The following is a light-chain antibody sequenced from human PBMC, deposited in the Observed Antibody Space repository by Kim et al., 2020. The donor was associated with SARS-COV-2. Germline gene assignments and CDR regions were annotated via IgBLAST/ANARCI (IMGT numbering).Light chain of an antibody. CDR2: GKN. Sequence: VALGQTVRITCQGDSLRSYYATWYQQKPGQAPIVVIYGKNNRPSGIPDRFSGSSSGDTASLTITGTQAGDEADYYCNSRGSNDNVLFGGGTKLAVL. CDR1: SLRSYY. J-gene: IGLJ2*01. V-gene: IGLV3-19*01. CDR3: NSRGSNDNVL.